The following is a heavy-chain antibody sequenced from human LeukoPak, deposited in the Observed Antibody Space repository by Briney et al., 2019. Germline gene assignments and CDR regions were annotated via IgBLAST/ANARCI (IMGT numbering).Heavy chain of an antibody. V-gene: IGHV4-38-2*01. CDR2: IYHSGGT. CDR1: GYSISSGYY. Sequence: KPSETLSLTCAVSGYSISSGYYWGWIRQPPGKGLEWIGSIYHSGGTYYNPSLKSRVTISVDTSKNQFSLKLSSVTAADTAVYYCARRFQVGAISDAFDIWGQGTMVTVSS. D-gene: IGHD1-26*01. J-gene: IGHJ3*02. CDR3: ARRFQVGAISDAFDI.